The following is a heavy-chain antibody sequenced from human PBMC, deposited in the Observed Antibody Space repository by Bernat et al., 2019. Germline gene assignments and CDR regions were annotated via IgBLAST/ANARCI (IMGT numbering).Heavy chain of an antibody. CDR1: GYTFTSYG. D-gene: IGHD2-2*01. Sequence: QVQLVQSGAEVKKPGASVKVSCKASGYTFTSYGFSWVRQAPGQGLEWMGGISAYNGNTNYAQKFQGRVTMTTDTSTSTAYMELRSLRSDDTAVYYCARVPTPNYIVVVPAANNYYYYGMDVWGQGTTVTVSS. J-gene: IGHJ6*02. CDR3: ARVPTPNYIVVVPAANNYYYYGMDV. V-gene: IGHV1-18*01. CDR2: ISAYNGNT.